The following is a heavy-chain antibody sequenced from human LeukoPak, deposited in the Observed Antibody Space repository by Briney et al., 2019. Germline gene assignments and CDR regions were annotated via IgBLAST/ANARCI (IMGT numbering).Heavy chain of an antibody. Sequence: ASVKVSCKASGYTFTSYYMHWVRQAPGQGLEWMGIINPSGGSTSYAQKFQGRVTMTRDTSTSTVYMELSSLRSEDTAVYYCAREATVIAAAGTEGGYWGQGTLVTVSS. J-gene: IGHJ4*02. D-gene: IGHD6-13*01. CDR3: AREATVIAAAGTEGGY. V-gene: IGHV1-46*01. CDR2: INPSGGST. CDR1: GYTFTSYY.